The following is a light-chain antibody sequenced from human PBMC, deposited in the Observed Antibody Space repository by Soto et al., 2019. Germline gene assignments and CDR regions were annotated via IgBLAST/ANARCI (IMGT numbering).Light chain of an antibody. CDR3: SSYTSSSTYV. CDR2: DVS. Sequence: SGSGVAVGALPIICTENSSDVGGYNYVSWYQQHPGKAPKLMIYDVSNRPSGVSNRFSGSKSGNTASLTISGLQAEDEADYYCSSYTSSSTYVFGTVTKVTVL. CDR1: SSDVGGYNY. J-gene: IGLJ1*01. V-gene: IGLV2-14*04.